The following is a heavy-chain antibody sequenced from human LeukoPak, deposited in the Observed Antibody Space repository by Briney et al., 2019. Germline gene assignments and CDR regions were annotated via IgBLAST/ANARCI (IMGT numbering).Heavy chain of an antibody. CDR1: GGSFGGYY. D-gene: IGHD6-6*01. Sequence: PSETLSLTCAVYGGSFGGYYWSWIRQPPGKGLEWIGEINHSGSTNYNPSLKSRVTISVDTSKNQFSLKLSSVTAADTAVYYCARVGYSSSLSPSLRHQNWFDPWGQGTLVTVSS. J-gene: IGHJ5*02. V-gene: IGHV4-34*01. CDR3: ARVGYSSSLSPSLRHQNWFDP. CDR2: INHSGST.